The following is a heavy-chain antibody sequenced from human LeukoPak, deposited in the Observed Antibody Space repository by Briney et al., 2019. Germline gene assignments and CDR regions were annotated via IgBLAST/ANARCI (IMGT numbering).Heavy chain of an antibody. Sequence: GGSLRLSCAASGFTFDDYGMSWVRQAPGKGLEWVSGINWNGGSTGYADSVKGRFTISRDNAKNSLYLQMNSLRAEDTALYYCARGEDYDSSGYYDYWGQGTLVTVSS. D-gene: IGHD3-22*01. CDR2: INWNGGST. CDR1: GFTFDDYG. J-gene: IGHJ4*02. CDR3: ARGEDYDSSGYYDY. V-gene: IGHV3-20*04.